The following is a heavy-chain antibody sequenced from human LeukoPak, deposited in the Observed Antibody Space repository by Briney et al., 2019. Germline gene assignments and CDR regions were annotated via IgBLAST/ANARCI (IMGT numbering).Heavy chain of an antibody. D-gene: IGHD3-10*01. Sequence: PSETLSLTCAVSGGSISSSNWWSWVRQPPGKGLEWIGEIYHSGSTNYNPSLKSRVTISVDKSKNQFSLKLSSVTAADTAVYYCASRITMVREPLRNWFDPWGQGTLVTVSS. J-gene: IGHJ5*02. V-gene: IGHV4-4*02. CDR1: GGSISSSNW. CDR3: ASRITMVREPLRNWFDP. CDR2: IYHSGST.